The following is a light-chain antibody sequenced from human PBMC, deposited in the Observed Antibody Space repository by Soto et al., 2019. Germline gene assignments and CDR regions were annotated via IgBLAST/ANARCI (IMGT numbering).Light chain of an antibody. CDR3: GTWDSSLSAVV. CDR1: SSNIGNNY. J-gene: IGLJ2*01. V-gene: IGLV1-51*01. CDR2: DNN. Sequence: QAVLTQPPSVSAAPGQKVTSSGSGSSSNIGNNYVSWYQQLPGTAPKLLIYDNNKRPSGIPDRFSGSKSGTSATLGITGLQTGDEAEYYCGTWDSSLSAVVFGGGTKLTVL.